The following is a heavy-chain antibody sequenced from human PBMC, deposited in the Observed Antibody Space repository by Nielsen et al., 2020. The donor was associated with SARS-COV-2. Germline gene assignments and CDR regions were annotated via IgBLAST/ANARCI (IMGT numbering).Heavy chain of an antibody. CDR1: GGSISSGDHY. CDR3: ARGDLVVVPSPILGLGPFFYYFYLDV. V-gene: IGHV4-31*03. J-gene: IGHJ6*03. D-gene: IGHD2-2*01. CDR2: IYYTGTT. Sequence: SETLSLTCTVSGGSISSGDHYWSWIRQHPGKDLEWFGYIYYTGTTYYNPSLKSRVTLSMDKSKRQFSLRLTSVSAADTAVYFCARGDLVVVPSPILGLGPFFYYFYLDVWGKGTTVTVSS.